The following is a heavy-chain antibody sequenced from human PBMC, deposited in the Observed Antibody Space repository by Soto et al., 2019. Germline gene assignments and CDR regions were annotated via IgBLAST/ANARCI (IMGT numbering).Heavy chain of an antibody. D-gene: IGHD2-2*01. V-gene: IGHV4-59*01. CDR3: AREVGVVPAFHFDY. CDR2: IYYSGST. J-gene: IGHJ4*02. Sequence: PSETLSLTCTVSGGSISSYYWSWIRQPPGKGLEWIGYIYYSGSTNYNPSLKSRVTISVDTSKNQFSLKLSSVTAADTAVYYCAREVGVVPAFHFDYWGQGTLVTVSS. CDR1: GGSISSYY.